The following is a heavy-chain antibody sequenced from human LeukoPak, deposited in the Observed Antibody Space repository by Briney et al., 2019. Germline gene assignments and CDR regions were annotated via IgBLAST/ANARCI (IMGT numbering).Heavy chain of an antibody. CDR2: TYYRSKWYN. CDR3: ARGRWANWNYVDY. D-gene: IGHD1-20*01. J-gene: IGHJ4*02. V-gene: IGHV6-1*01. CDR1: GDSVSSNSAA. Sequence: SQTLSLTCAISGDSVSSNSAAWNWIRQSPWRGLEWLGRTYYRSKWYNDYAVSVKSRITINPDTSKNQFSLQLNSVTPEDTAVYCCARGRWANWNYVDYWGQGTLVTVSS.